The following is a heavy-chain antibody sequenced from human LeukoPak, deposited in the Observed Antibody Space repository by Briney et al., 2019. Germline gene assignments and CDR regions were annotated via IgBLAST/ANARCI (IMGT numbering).Heavy chain of an antibody. J-gene: IGHJ4*02. D-gene: IGHD3-10*01. CDR2: IITGSSYI. V-gene: IGHV3-21*01. CDR3: ARDRNAYYYGSGSYSSAVDY. Sequence: GGSLRLSCAASGFTFSSYSMNWVRQAPGKGLEWVSSIITGSSYIYYAHSVKGRFTISRDNAKNSLYLQMNSLRAEDTAVYYCARDRNAYYYGSGSYSSAVDYWGQGTLVTVSS. CDR1: GFTFSSYS.